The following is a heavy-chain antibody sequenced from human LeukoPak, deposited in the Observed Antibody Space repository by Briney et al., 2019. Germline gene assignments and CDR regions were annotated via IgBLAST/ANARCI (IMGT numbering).Heavy chain of an antibody. J-gene: IGHJ4*02. CDR2: ISGSGGST. CDR3: AKGGSYRSQPYFDY. V-gene: IGHV3-23*01. Sequence: GGTLRLSCAASGFTFSSYGMSWVRQAPGKGLEWVSAISGSGGSTYYADSVKGRFTISRGNSKNTLYLQMNSLRAEDTAVYYCAKGGSYRSQPYFDYWGQGTPVTVSS. D-gene: IGHD3-16*02. CDR1: GFTFSSYG.